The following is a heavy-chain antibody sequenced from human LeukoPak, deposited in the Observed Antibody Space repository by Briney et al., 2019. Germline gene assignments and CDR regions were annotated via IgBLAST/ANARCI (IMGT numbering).Heavy chain of an antibody. CDR2: INPNSGGT. D-gene: IGHD3-22*01. Sequence: GASVKVSCKASGYTFTGYYMHWVRQAPGQGLEWMGWINPNSGGTNYAQKFQGRVTMTRDTSISTAYMELSRLRSEDTAVYYCARGKGYYDSSGYPHLDYWGQGTLVTVSS. J-gene: IGHJ4*02. CDR3: ARGKGYYDSSGYPHLDY. V-gene: IGHV1-2*02. CDR1: GYTFTGYY.